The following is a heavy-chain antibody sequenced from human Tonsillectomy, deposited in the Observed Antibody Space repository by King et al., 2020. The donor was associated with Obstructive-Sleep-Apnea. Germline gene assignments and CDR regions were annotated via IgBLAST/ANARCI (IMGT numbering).Heavy chain of an antibody. CDR3: AGGSPKTGWGALDY. V-gene: IGHV3-7*01. CDR1: GFTFSSYW. CDR2: IKQDGSEK. J-gene: IGHJ4*02. D-gene: IGHD1-14*01. Sequence: VQLVESGGGLVQPGGSLRLSCAASGFTFSSYWMSWVRQAPGKGLEWVANIKQDGSEKYYVDSVKGRFTISRDNAKNSLYLQMNSLRAEDTAVYYCAGGSPKTGWGALDYWGQGTLVTVSS.